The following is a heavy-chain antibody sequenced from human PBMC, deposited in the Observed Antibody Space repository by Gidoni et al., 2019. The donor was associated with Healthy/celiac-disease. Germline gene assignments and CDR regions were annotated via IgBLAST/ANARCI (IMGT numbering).Heavy chain of an antibody. CDR2: IFSNDEK. J-gene: IGHJ6*03. V-gene: IGHV2-26*01. CDR3: ARTYYYDSSGYRDNYYYYMDV. CDR1: GFSLSNARMG. Sequence: VTLKESGPVLVKPTETLTLTCTVSGFSLSNARMGVSWIRQPPGKALEWLAHIFSNDEKSYSTSLKSRLTISKDTSKSQVVLTMTNMDPVDTATYYCARTYYYDSSGYRDNYYYYMDVWGKGTTVTVSS. D-gene: IGHD3-22*01.